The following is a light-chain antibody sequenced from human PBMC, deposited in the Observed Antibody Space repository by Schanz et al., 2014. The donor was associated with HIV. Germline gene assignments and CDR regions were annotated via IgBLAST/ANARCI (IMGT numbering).Light chain of an antibody. CDR2: DVS. CDR1: SGDVGSYNY. V-gene: IGLV2-14*03. J-gene: IGLJ1*01. CDR3: CSYTTTSTYV. Sequence: QSALTQPASVSGSPGQSISISCTGTSGDVGSYNYVSWYQQHPGKAPKLMIYDVSNRPSGVSSRFSGSKSGNTASLTISGRQAEDEADYYCCSYTTTSTYVFGAGTRLTVL.